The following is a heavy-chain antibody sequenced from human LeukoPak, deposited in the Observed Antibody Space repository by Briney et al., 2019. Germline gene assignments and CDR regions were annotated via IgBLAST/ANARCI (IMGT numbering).Heavy chain of an antibody. Sequence: GGSLRLSCAASGFTFSSYEMNWVRQAPGKGLEWVSYISSSGSTIYYADSVKGRFTISRDNAKNSLYLQMNSLRAEDTAVYYCANEPPRDGYKTPYFDYWGQGTLVTVSS. CDR1: GFTFSSYE. V-gene: IGHV3-48*03. J-gene: IGHJ4*02. CDR2: ISSSGSTI. D-gene: IGHD5-24*01. CDR3: ANEPPRDGYKTPYFDY.